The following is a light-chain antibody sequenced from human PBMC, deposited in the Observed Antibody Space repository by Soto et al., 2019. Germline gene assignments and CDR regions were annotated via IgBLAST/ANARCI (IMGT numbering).Light chain of an antibody. CDR1: HDITSF. J-gene: IGKJ3*01. CDR2: DAS. CDR3: QHCDYLPI. V-gene: IGKV1-33*01. Sequence: DIQMTQSPSSLSASVGDRVTITCQASHDITSFLNWYQHKPGRAPKLLIYDASMLEAGVPTRFSGRGSGTHFTFTISSLQPEDVATYYCQHCDYLPIFGPGTTVDFK.